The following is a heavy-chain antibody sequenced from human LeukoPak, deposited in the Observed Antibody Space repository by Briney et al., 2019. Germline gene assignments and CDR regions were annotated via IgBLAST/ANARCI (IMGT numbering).Heavy chain of an antibody. CDR3: ATYSPGGMDV. CDR2: ISSSSSYI. Sequence: PGGSLRLSCAASGFTFSSYAMSWVRQAPGKGLEWVSSISSSSSYIYYADSVKGRFTISRDNAKNSLYLQMNSLRAEDTAVYYCATYSPGGMDVWGQGTTVTVSS. CDR1: GFTFSSYA. D-gene: IGHD2-21*01. V-gene: IGHV3-21*01. J-gene: IGHJ6*02.